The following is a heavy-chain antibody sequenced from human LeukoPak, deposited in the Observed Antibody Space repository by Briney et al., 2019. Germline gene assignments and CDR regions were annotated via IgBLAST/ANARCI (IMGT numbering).Heavy chain of an antibody. CDR3: TTLTGLYSGSYYGSFDY. V-gene: IGHV1-46*01. J-gene: IGHJ4*02. CDR2: INPSGGST. D-gene: IGHD1-26*01. CDR1: GYTFTSYY. Sequence: ASVKVSCKASGYTFTSYYMHWVRQAPGQGLEWVGLINPSGGSTSYAQKFQGRVTMTRDTSTSTVYMELSSLRSEDTAVYYCTTLTGLYSGSYYGSFDYWGQGTLVTVSS.